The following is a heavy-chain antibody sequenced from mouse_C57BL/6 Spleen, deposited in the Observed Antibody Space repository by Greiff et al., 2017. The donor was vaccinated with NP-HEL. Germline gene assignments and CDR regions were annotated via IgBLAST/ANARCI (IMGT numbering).Heavy chain of an antibody. CDR2: INPGSGGT. Sequence: QVQLQQSGAELVRPGTSVKVSCKASGYAFTNYLIAWVKQRPGQGLEWIGVINPGSGGTNYNEKFKGPATLTADKSSSTVYMQLSSLTSEDSAVYFCARSARGGARDYWGQGTSVTVSS. CDR1: GYAFTNYL. J-gene: IGHJ4*01. CDR3: ARSARGGARDY. V-gene: IGHV1-54*01.